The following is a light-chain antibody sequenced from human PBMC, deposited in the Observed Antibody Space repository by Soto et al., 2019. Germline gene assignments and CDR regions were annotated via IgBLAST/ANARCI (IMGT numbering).Light chain of an antibody. CDR2: GAS. Sequence: DIQMTQSPSSLSASIGDRITITCRASQSISTYLNWYQQRPGKAPNLLIYGASTLHNGVPSRFSGSGAARDFTLTISSLQPEDFATYYCQQSFITPPLTFGGGTKVEIK. CDR1: QSISTY. CDR3: QQSFITPPLT. V-gene: IGKV1-39*01. J-gene: IGKJ4*01.